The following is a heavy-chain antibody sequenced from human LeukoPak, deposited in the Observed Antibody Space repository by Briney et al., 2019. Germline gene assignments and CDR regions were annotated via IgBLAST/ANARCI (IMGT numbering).Heavy chain of an antibody. CDR2: IKQDGSEK. D-gene: IGHD3-16*02. CDR1: GFTFSSYR. V-gene: IGHV3-7*01. Sequence: GGSLRLSCAASGFTFSSYRMSWVRQAPGKGLEWVANIKQDGSEKYYVDSVKGRFTISRDNAKNSLYLQMNSLRAEDTAVYYCAKWVIGDAFDIWGQGTMVTVSS. CDR3: AKWVIGDAFDI. J-gene: IGHJ3*02.